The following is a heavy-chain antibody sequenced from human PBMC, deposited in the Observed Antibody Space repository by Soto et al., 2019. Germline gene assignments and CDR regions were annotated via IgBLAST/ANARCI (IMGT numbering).Heavy chain of an antibody. J-gene: IGHJ5*02. D-gene: IGHD1-7*01. CDR1: GCSISSGDYY. CDR2: IYYSGST. Sequence: PSETLSLTCTVSGCSISSGDYYWSWIRQPPGKGLEWIGYIYYSGSTYYNPSLKSRVTISVDTSKNQFSLKLSSVTAADTAVYYCARILNWNYYNWFDPWGQGTLVTV. CDR3: ARILNWNYYNWFDP. V-gene: IGHV4-30-4*01.